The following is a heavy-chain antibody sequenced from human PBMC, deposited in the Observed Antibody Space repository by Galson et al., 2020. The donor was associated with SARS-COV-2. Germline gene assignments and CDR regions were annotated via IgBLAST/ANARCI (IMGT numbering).Heavy chain of an antibody. V-gene: IGHV3-64D*06. CDR2: ISSNGGST. CDR3: VKGYYYDSSGYYSFAFDI. CDR1: GFNFSRHA. D-gene: IGHD3-22*01. Sequence: GGSLRHSCTASGFNFSRHAMHWVRQAPGKGLEYVSAISSNGGSTYYADSVKGRFTISRDNSKNTLYLQMSSLRAEDTAVYYCVKGYYYDSSGYYSFAFDIWGQGTMVTVSS. J-gene: IGHJ3*02.